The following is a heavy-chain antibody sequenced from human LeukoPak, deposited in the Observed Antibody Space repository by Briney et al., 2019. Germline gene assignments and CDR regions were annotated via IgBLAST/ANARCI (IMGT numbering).Heavy chain of an antibody. CDR1: GGSLSSTNYY. CDR3: ARFQEPDDSPLGVCYMDV. J-gene: IGHJ6*03. D-gene: IGHD1-26*01. CDR2: IYHTGDT. Sequence: PSETLSLICTVSGGSLSSTNYYWGWIRQPPGKGLEWIGYIYHTGDTYYTPSLRSRVTISVDTSKNHFSLSLRSVTAADTAAYFCARFQEPDDSPLGVCYMDVWGNGTTVIVSS. V-gene: IGHV4-39*02.